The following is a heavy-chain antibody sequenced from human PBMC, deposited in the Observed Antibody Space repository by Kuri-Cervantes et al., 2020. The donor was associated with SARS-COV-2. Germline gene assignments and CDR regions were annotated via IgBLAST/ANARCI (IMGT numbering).Heavy chain of an antibody. CDR1: GFTVSSNY. CDR3: ARGAAARLEYYGMDV. Sequence: GGSLRLSCAASGFTVSSNYMSWVRQAPGKGLEWVAVIWYDGSNKYYADSVKGRFTISRDNSKNTLYLQMNSLRAEDTAVYYCARGAAARLEYYGMDVWGQGTTVTVSS. CDR2: IWYDGSNK. D-gene: IGHD6-6*01. J-gene: IGHJ6*02. V-gene: IGHV3-33*08.